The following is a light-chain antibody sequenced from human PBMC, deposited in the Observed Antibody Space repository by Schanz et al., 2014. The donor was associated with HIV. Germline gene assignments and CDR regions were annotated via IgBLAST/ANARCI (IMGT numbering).Light chain of an antibody. V-gene: IGLV2-23*01. CDR2: EGS. Sequence: QSALTQPASVSGSPGQSITISCTGTSSDVGSYNLVSWYQQYPAKAPKLMIYEGSKRPSGISNRFSGSKSGNTASLTISGLQAEDEADYYCQSDDSRLSGYVFGSGTKLTVL. CDR3: QSDDSRLSGYV. CDR1: SSDVGSYNL. J-gene: IGLJ1*01.